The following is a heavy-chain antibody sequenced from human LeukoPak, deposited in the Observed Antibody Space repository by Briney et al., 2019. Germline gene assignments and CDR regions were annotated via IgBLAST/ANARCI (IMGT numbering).Heavy chain of an antibody. Sequence: GRSLRLSCAASGFTFDDYAMHWFRQAPGKGLEWVSGISWNSGSIGYADSVKGRFTISRDNAKNSLYLQMNSLRAEDTALYYCAKAVEMATIKYWDYWGQGTLVTVSS. CDR2: ISWNSGSI. V-gene: IGHV3-9*01. J-gene: IGHJ4*02. D-gene: IGHD5-24*01. CDR3: AKAVEMATIKYWDY. CDR1: GFTFDDYA.